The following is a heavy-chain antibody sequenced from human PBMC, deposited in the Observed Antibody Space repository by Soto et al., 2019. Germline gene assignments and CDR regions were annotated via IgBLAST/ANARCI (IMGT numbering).Heavy chain of an antibody. J-gene: IGHJ6*02. V-gene: IGHV4-39*01. D-gene: IGHD3-9*01. CDR1: GGSISSSSYY. CDR3: ARHPGYDILTGYYHPQYYYYGTDF. Sequence: PSETLSLTCTVSGGSISSSSYYWGWIRQPPGKGLEWIGSIYYSGSTYYNPSLKSRVTISVDTSKNQFSLKLSSVTAADTAVYYCARHPGYDILTGYYHPQYYYYGTDFSDQATTLTVFS. CDR2: IYYSGST.